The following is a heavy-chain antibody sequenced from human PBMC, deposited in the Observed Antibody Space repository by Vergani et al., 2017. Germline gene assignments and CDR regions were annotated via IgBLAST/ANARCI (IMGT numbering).Heavy chain of an antibody. J-gene: IGHJ3*02. D-gene: IGHD5-24*01. V-gene: IGHV3-11*01. Sequence: QVQLVESGGGLVKPGGSLRLSCAASGFSFSDHYITWIRQAPGKGLEWVSYISNSGNTIEYADSVKGRFSIARDNAKSSLFLQMDRLRAEDTAVYYCARDHRDYNNYPGTFDIWGQGSMVTVSS. CDR1: GFSFSDHY. CDR3: ARDHRDYNNYPGTFDI. CDR2: ISNSGNTI.